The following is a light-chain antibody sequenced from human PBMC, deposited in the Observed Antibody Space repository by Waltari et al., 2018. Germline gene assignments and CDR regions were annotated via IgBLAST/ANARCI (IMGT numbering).Light chain of an antibody. V-gene: IGKV1-39*01. CDR2: AAS. J-gene: IGKJ4*01. CDR1: HNSINF. Sequence: DIQMTQSPSSLSASVGDRVTITCRASHNSINFLSWYQQKPGRAPRLLMYAASTLHSGVPSRFSGSGSGTDFTLTINSLQPEDIASYYCQQSYTNPPAFAAGTKVEIK. CDR3: QQSYTNPPA.